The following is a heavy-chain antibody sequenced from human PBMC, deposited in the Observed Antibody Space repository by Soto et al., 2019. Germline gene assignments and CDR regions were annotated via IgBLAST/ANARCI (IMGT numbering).Heavy chain of an antibody. CDR2: IIPILGIA. Sequence: QVQLVQSGAEVKKPGSSVKVSCKASGGTFSSYTISWVRQAPGQGLEWMGRIIPILGIANYAQKFQGRVTXXADKSTSTAYMVLSSLRSEDTAVYYCAREGVEFDPWGQGTLVTVSS. CDR3: AREGVEFDP. V-gene: IGHV1-69*08. J-gene: IGHJ5*02. D-gene: IGHD3-3*01. CDR1: GGTFSSYT.